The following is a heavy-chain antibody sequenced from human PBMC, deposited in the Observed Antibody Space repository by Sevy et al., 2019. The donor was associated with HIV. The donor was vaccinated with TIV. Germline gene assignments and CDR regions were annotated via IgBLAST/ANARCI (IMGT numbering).Heavy chain of an antibody. CDR2: ISYDGNNR. Sequence: GGSLRLSCAASGFTFSSYGVSWVRQAPGKGLEWVAVISYDGNNRYYADSVKGRFTISRDNSKNTLYLQMNSLRADDTAVYYCARGLAALPGYYYGMDVWGLGTTVTVSS. CDR3: ARGLAALPGYYYGMDV. J-gene: IGHJ6*02. CDR1: GFTFSSYG. V-gene: IGHV3-30-3*01. D-gene: IGHD6-6*01.